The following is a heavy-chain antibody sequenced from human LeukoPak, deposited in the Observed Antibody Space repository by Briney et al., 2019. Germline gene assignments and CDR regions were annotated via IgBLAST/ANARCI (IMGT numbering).Heavy chain of an antibody. CDR1: GFTFSSYG. D-gene: IGHD1-26*01. CDR3: AKDLSRGSYKLTPYYFDY. CDR2: IRYDGSNK. Sequence: GGSLRLSCAASGFTFSSYGMHWVRQAPGKGLEWVALIRYDGSNKYYADSVKGRFTISRDNSKNTLYLQMSSLRAEDTAVYYCAKDLSRGSYKLTPYYFDYWGQGTLVTVSS. V-gene: IGHV3-30*02. J-gene: IGHJ4*02.